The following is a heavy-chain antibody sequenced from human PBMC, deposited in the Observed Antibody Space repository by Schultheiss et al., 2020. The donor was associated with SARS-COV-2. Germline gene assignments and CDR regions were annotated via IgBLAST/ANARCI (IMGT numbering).Heavy chain of an antibody. Sequence: SVKVSCKASGGTFSSYAISWVRQAPGQGLEWMGGIIPIFGTANYAQKFQGRVTITADESTSTAYMELSSLRSEDTAVYYCARSRYCSSTSCRTYYYYGMDVWGQGTTVTVSS. D-gene: IGHD2-2*01. J-gene: IGHJ6*02. CDR1: GGTFSSYA. V-gene: IGHV1-69*13. CDR2: IIPIFGTA. CDR3: ARSRYCSSTSCRTYYYYGMDV.